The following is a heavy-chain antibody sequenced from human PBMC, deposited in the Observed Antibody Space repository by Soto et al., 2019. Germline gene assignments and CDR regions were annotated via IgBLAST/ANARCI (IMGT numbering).Heavy chain of an antibody. V-gene: IGHV3-21*06. CDR3: ARSRDGRGVSPDY. D-gene: IGHD1-26*01. CDR2: ISSSGSYI. CDR1: GFTFRVYN. Sequence: PGGSLRLSCAASGFTFRVYNMSWVRQPPGKGLEWVSSISSSGSYIYYADSMQGRFTISRDNAKNSLYLQMNSLRAEDTAVYYCARSRDGRGVSPDYWGQGTLVTVSS. J-gene: IGHJ4*02.